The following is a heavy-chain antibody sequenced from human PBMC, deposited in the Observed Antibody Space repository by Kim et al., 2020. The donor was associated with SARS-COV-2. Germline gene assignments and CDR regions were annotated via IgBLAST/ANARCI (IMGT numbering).Heavy chain of an antibody. J-gene: IGHJ6*02. CDR3: ARGGDGHKPGPAHNYYGMDV. D-gene: IGHD3-10*01. CDR1: GFTFSSYG. Sequence: GGSLRLSCAASGFTFSSYGMHWVRQAPGKGLEWVADIWYDGSNKYYADSVKGRFTISRDNSKNTLYLQMNSLRAEDTAVYYCARGGDGHKPGPAHNYYGMDVWGQGTPVTVSS. CDR2: IWYDGSNK. V-gene: IGHV3-33*01.